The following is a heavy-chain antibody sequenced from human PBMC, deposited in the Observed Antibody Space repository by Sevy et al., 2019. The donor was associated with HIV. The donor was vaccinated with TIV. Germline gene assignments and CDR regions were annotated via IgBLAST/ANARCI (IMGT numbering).Heavy chain of an antibody. V-gene: IGHV5-51*01. CDR2: IYPGDSDT. CDR3: ARTYYYDSSGYYSLYFQH. J-gene: IGHJ1*01. CDR1: GYSFTSYW. D-gene: IGHD3-22*01. Sequence: GESLKISCKGSGYSFTSYWIGWVRQMPGKGLEWMGIIYPGDSDTRYSPSFQGQVTISADKSISTAYLRGSSLKASDTAMYYCARTYYYDSSGYYSLYFQHWGQGTLVTVSS.